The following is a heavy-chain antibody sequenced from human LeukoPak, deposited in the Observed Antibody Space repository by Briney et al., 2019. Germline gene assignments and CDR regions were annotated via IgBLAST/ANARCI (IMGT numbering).Heavy chain of an antibody. Sequence: GGSLRLSCAASGFAFRTSGMSWVRQAPGKGLEWVSAISGSGVSTYYADSVKGRFTISRDNSKNTLYLQMNSLRAEDTAVYYCAEELGATANWGQGTLVTVSS. D-gene: IGHD5-12*01. CDR1: GFAFRTSG. CDR2: ISGSGVST. CDR3: AEELGATAN. J-gene: IGHJ4*02. V-gene: IGHV3-23*01.